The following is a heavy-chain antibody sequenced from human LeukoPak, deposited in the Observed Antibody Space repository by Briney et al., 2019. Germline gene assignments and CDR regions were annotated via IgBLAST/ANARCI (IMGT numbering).Heavy chain of an antibody. D-gene: IGHD6-19*01. CDR1: GYTFTSYG. CDR3: ARVDASGWYDY. V-gene: IGHV1-18*01. CDR2: ISAYNGNT. J-gene: IGHJ4*02. Sequence: ASVTVSCTASGYTFTSYGISWVRQAPGQGLEWMGWISAYNGNTNYAQKLQGRVTMTTDTSTSTAYMELRSLRSDDTAVYYCARVDASGWYDYWGQGTLVTVSS.